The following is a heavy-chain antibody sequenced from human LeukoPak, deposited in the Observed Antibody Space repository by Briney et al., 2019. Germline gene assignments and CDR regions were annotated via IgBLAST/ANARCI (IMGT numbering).Heavy chain of an antibody. CDR2: ISGSGDSS. Sequence: GGSLRLSCAASGFIFSTYAMTWVRRAPGKGLEWLSGISGSGDSSHYADSVKGRFTISRDNSNNTLYLQMNSLRAGDTAVYYCAKDSDSSGWSWGQGTLVTVSS. CDR1: GFIFSTYA. D-gene: IGHD6-19*01. J-gene: IGHJ5*02. CDR3: AKDSDSSGWS. V-gene: IGHV3-23*01.